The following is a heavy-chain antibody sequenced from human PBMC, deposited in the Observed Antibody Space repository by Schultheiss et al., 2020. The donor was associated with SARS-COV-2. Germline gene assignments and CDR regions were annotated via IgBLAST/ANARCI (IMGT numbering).Heavy chain of an antibody. CDR1: GDSITTSY. D-gene: IGHD2-8*02. CDR2: IHYSGST. J-gene: IGHJ5*02. CDR3: ARRRSDGNWWLDT. Sequence: SETLSLTCSVSGDSITTSYWSWFRQPPGKGLEWIGYIHYSGSTNSNPSLEGRVVTSVDTSKNQFSLKLTSVIAADTAVYYCARRRSDGNWWLDTWGQGTLVTVSS. V-gene: IGHV4-59*08.